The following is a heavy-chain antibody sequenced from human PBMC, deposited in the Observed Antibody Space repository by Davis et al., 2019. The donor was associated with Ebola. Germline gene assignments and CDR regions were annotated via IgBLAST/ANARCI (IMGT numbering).Heavy chain of an antibody. V-gene: IGHV1-18*01. CDR3: ARDVVVVAPTDWFDP. CDR1: GYTFTSCG. Sequence: ASVTVSCKASGYTFTSCGISWVRQAPGQGLEWMGWIRGYTGETNYAQKFQDRVTMTTDTSTSTAYMELRSLRSDDTAVYYCARDVVVVAPTDWFDPWGQGTLVTVSS. J-gene: IGHJ5*02. CDR2: IRGYTGET. D-gene: IGHD2-15*01.